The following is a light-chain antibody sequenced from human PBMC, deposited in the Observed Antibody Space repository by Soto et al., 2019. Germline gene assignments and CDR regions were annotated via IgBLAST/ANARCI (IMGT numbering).Light chain of an antibody. J-gene: IGKJ1*01. V-gene: IGKV1-39*01. Sequence: IQMTQSPCSLSASVGDEVTISCRASQSISSYLNWYQQKPGKAPKLLIYAASSLQSGVPSRFSGSGSGTDFTLTISSLQPEDFATYYCQQSYSTTRTCGQGTKVDIK. CDR1: QSISSY. CDR2: AAS. CDR3: QQSYSTTRT.